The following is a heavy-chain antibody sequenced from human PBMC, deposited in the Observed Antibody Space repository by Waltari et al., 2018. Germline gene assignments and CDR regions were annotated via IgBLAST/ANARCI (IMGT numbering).Heavy chain of an antibody. J-gene: IGHJ6*02. D-gene: IGHD2-15*01. Sequence: QVQLVQSGAEMKKRGASVKVSCEASGYTFTGYFIHWVRQAPGQGLEWMGRIHPDSSGTNYAQKFQGRVTLTRDTSTSIAYMELRSLRSDDTAVYYCARVGYCSGGRCNSDIPDYYYYGMDVWGQGTTVTVSS. CDR3: ARVGYCSGGRCNSDIPDYYYYGMDV. CDR2: IHPDSSGT. CDR1: GYTFTGYF. V-gene: IGHV1-2*06.